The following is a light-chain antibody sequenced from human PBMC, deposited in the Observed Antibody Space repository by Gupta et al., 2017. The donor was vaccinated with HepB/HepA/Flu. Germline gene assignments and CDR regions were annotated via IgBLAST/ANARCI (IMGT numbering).Light chain of an antibody. V-gene: IGKV3-15*01. Sequence: EIVMTQYPATLSVSPGERATLSCWAIQSVANKVAWYQQKPGQAPKLLIFAASTRAPCIPARFSCSGSGTDFTLTINSLQSDDSAVYYCQHYAHLPLTFGGGTKVEIK. CDR2: AAS. J-gene: IGKJ4*01. CDR3: QHYAHLPLT. CDR1: QSVANK.